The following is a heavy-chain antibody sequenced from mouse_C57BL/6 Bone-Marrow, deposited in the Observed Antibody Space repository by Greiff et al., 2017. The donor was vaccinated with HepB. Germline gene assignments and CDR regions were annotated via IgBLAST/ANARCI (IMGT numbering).Heavy chain of an antibody. V-gene: IGHV5-17*01. D-gene: IGHD2-4*01. J-gene: IGHJ4*01. CDR1: GFTFSDYG. CDR3: AREGLRRGVFYAMDY. Sequence: EVQVVESGGGLVKPGGSLKLSCAASGFTFSDYGMHWVRQAPEKGLEWVAYISSGSSTIYYADTVKGRFTISRDNAMNTLFLQMTNLRSEDTAMYYCAREGLRRGVFYAMDYWGQGTSVTVSS. CDR2: ISSGSSTI.